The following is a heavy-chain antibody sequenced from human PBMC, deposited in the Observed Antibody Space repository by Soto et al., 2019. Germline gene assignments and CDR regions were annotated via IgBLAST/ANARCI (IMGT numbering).Heavy chain of an antibody. D-gene: IGHD3-10*01. V-gene: IGHV4-59*01. CDR1: GGAITSYY. CDR2: IHNSGGT. CDR3: ARRWSGTDY. J-gene: IGHJ4*02. Sequence: QVQLQESGPRLVKPSETLSLTCTVSGGAITSYYWSWIRQPPGKTLEWIGYIHNSGGTNYNPSLQWRVTISADTSKNQFSLELTSVTASDAAVYYCARRWSGTDYWGQGIMVTVSS.